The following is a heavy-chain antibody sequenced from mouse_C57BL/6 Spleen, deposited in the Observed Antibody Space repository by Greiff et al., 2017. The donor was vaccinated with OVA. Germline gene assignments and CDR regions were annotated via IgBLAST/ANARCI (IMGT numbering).Heavy chain of an antibody. Sequence: VQLQQPGAELVMPGASVKLSCKASGYTFTSYWMHWVKQRPGQGLEWIGEIDPSDSYTNYNQKFKGKSTLTVDKSSSTAYMQLSSLTSEDSAVYYCARLGGSSYVRYFDVWGTGTTVTVSS. CDR1: GYTFTSYW. J-gene: IGHJ1*03. CDR3: ARLGGSSYVRYFDV. D-gene: IGHD1-1*01. V-gene: IGHV1-69*01. CDR2: IDPSDSYT.